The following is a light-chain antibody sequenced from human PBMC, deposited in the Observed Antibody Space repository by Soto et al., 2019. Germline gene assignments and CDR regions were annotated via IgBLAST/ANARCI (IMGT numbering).Light chain of an antibody. CDR1: SSNIGAGYE. Sequence: VLTQPPSVSEAPGQRVTISCTGSSSNIGAGYEAHWYQQVPGTAPKLLIYEHNNRPSGVPDRFSGSKSGTSASLAITGLQAEDEAEYYCQSYDSSLSGYVFGTGTKLTVL. CDR3: QSYDSSLSGYV. J-gene: IGLJ1*01. CDR2: EHN. V-gene: IGLV1-40*01.